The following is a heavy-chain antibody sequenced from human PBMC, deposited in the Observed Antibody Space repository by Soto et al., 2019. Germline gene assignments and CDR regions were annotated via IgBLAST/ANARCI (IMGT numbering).Heavy chain of an antibody. CDR3: ASGIQLWLRRINNGYSG. CDR2: IIPMFGTA. CDR1: GGTFSTYA. Sequence: QVQLVQSGAEVKKPESSVKVSCKAPGGTFSTYAISWVRQALGQGLEWMEGIIPMFGTANYAQRFQDRVTITADESTNTVYMELSSLRSEDTAVYFCASGIQLWLRRINNGYSGWGQGTLVTVSS. J-gene: IGHJ4*02. D-gene: IGHD5-18*01. V-gene: IGHV1-69*12.